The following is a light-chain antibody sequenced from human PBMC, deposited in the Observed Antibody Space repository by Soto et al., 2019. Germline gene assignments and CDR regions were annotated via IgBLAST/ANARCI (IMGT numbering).Light chain of an antibody. V-gene: IGLV2-14*01. CDR1: SSDVGSYNY. CDR3: TSYTTSTTRV. J-gene: IGLJ3*02. CDR2: DVS. Sequence: QSALTQPASVSGSPGQSITISCTGTSSDVGSYNYVSWYQQHPGKAPKLMIYDVSHRPSGVSNRFSGSKSGHTASLTISGLQAEGEADYYCTSYTTSTTRVFGGGTKLTVL.